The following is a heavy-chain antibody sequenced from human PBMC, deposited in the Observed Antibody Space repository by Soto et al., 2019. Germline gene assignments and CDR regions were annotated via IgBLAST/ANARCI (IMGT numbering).Heavy chain of an antibody. CDR1: GDSVSSNSAA. V-gene: IGHV6-1*01. Sequence: SQTLSLTCAISGDSVSSNSAAWNWIRQSPSRGLEWLGRTYYRSKWYNDYAVSVKSRITINPDTSKNQFSLQLNSVTPEDTAVYYCARTKIMVRGVMDYYYSMDVWGQGTTVTVSS. D-gene: IGHD3-10*01. CDR3: ARTKIMVRGVMDYYYSMDV. J-gene: IGHJ6*02. CDR2: TYYRSKWYN.